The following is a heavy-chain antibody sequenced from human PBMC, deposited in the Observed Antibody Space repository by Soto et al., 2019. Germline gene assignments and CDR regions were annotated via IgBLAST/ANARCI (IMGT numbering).Heavy chain of an antibody. CDR3: ARQYIGYCTNGVCHDINFDY. D-gene: IGHD2-8*01. CDR2: IYSTGST. Sequence: PSETLSLTCSVSGGSVSRGGYYWSWIRQLPGRGLEWIGYIYSTGSTLYNPSLKSRVALSMDTSKNQFSLNLTSVTAADTAVYYCARQYIGYCTNGVCHDINFDYWGQGTLVTVSS. CDR1: GGSVSRGGYY. V-gene: IGHV4-31*03. J-gene: IGHJ4*02.